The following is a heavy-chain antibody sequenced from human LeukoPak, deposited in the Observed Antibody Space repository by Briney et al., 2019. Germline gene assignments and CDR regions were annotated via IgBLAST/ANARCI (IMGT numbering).Heavy chain of an antibody. CDR3: AREIFDIVVVPAAPRLFDY. CDR1: GGTFSSYA. J-gene: IGHJ4*02. CDR2: IIPIFGTA. Sequence: SVKVSCKASGGTFSSYAISWVRQAPGQGLEWMGRIIPIFGTANYAQKFQGRVTITTDEPTSTAYMELSSLRSEDTAVYYCAREIFDIVVVPAAPRLFDYWGQGTLVTVSS. D-gene: IGHD2-2*01. V-gene: IGHV1-69*05.